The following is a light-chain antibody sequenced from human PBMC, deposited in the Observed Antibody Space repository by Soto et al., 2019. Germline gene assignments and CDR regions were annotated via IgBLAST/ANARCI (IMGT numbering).Light chain of an antibody. Sequence: EIVLTQSPGTLSLSPGERATLSCRASPSVSSRYLAWYQQKPGQAPRLLIYGASSRATGIPDRFSGSGSGTDFTLTISGLEPEDFALYYCQQYGSSPWTFGQGTKVEIK. V-gene: IGKV3-20*01. CDR2: GAS. J-gene: IGKJ1*01. CDR3: QQYGSSPWT. CDR1: PSVSSRY.